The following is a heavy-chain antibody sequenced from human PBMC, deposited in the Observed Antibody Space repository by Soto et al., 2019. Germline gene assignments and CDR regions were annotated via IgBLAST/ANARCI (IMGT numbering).Heavy chain of an antibody. CDR2: IYPDDSDV. J-gene: IGHJ5*02. Sequence: GESLKISCKASGYDFSTFWIAWVRQMPGRGLEWMGVIYPDDSDVTYSPSFQGQVTISVDKSMTTAYLHWSSLRASDTATYYCERHRNAGWFVPWGPGTPVTVST. CDR3: ERHRNAGWFVP. V-gene: IGHV5-51*01. CDR1: GYDFSTFW.